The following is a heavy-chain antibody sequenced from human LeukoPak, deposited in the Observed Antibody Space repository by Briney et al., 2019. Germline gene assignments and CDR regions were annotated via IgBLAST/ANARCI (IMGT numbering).Heavy chain of an antibody. V-gene: IGHV4-34*01. CDR2: INHSGST. CDR1: GGSFSGYY. Sequence: SETLSLTCAVYGGSFSGYYWSWIRQPPGKGLEWIGEINHSGSTNYNPSLKSRVTISVDTSKNQFSLKLTSVIAADTAVYYCVTYSTGWYYFDYWGQGTLVTVSS. D-gene: IGHD6-19*01. CDR3: VTYSTGWYYFDY. J-gene: IGHJ4*02.